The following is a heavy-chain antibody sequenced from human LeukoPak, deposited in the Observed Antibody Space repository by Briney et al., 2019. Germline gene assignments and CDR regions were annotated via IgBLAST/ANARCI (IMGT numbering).Heavy chain of an antibody. Sequence: ASVKVSCKASGYTFTSYAMHWVRQAPGQRLEWMGWINAGNGNTKYSLKFQGRVTITRDTSASTAYMELSSLRSEDTAVYYCARGRGNWFDPWGQGTLVTVSS. CDR2: INAGNGNT. D-gene: IGHD3-10*01. V-gene: IGHV1-3*01. CDR3: ARGRGNWFDP. CDR1: GYTFTSYA. J-gene: IGHJ5*02.